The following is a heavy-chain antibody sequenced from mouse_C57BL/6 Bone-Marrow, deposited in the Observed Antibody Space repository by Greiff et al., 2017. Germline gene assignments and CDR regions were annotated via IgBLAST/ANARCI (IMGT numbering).Heavy chain of an antibody. Sequence: QVQLKESGPELVKPGASVKISCKASGYAFRSSWMNWVKQRPGKGLEWIGRIYPGDGDTNYNGKFKGKATLTADKSSSTAYMQLSSLTSEDSAVYFCARFDSSGFPDYWGQGTTLTGSS. V-gene: IGHV1-82*01. D-gene: IGHD3-2*02. J-gene: IGHJ2*01. CDR2: IYPGDGDT. CDR3: ARFDSSGFPDY. CDR1: GYAFRSSW.